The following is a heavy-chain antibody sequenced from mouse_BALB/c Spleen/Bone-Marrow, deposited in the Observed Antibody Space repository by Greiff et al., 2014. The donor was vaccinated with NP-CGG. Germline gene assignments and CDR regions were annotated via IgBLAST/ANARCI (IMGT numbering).Heavy chain of an antibody. V-gene: IGHV1-67*01. CDR1: GYTFTDYA. CDR3: ARDISGYVRAMDY. Sequence: VQLQQSGPELVSPGVSVKISCKAFGYTFTDYAIHWVKQGHPKSLEWIGIISTYSANTNYNQKFKGKATMTVDKSSSTAYMELARLTFEDSAIYFCARDISGYVRAMDYWGQGTSVTVSS. J-gene: IGHJ4*01. D-gene: IGHD3-2*01. CDR2: ISTYSANT.